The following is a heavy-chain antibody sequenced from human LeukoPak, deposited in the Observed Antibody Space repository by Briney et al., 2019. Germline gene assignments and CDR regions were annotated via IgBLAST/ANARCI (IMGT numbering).Heavy chain of an antibody. Sequence: SETLSLTCTVSGGSISSGSYYWGWIRQPPGKGLEWIGSIYYSGSTYYNPSLKSRVTISVDTSKNQFSLKLSSVTAADTAVYYCARRGSYYYDSSGYYWDYWGQGTLVTVSS. J-gene: IGHJ4*02. CDR2: IYYSGST. CDR1: GGSISSGSYY. D-gene: IGHD3-22*01. V-gene: IGHV4-39*01. CDR3: ARRGSYYYDSSGYYWDY.